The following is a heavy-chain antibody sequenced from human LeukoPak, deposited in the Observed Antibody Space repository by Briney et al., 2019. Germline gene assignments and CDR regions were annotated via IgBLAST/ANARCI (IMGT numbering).Heavy chain of an antibody. J-gene: IGHJ4*02. Sequence: GGSLRLSCVASGFTFSSYSMNWVRQAPGKGLEWVSAISGSGGSTYYADSVKGRFTISRDNAKNSLYLQMNSLRAEDTAVYYCARVGGPDWRIDYWGQGTLVTVSS. CDR3: ARVGGPDWRIDY. CDR2: ISGSGGST. CDR1: GFTFSSYS. D-gene: IGHD1-1*01. V-gene: IGHV3-21*01.